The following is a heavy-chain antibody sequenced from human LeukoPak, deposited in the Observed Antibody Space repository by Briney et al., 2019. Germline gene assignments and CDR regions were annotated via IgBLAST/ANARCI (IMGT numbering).Heavy chain of an antibody. D-gene: IGHD1-26*01. CDR3: ARDYEYGGSLSP. Sequence: ASVKVSCKASGYTFTSYYMHWVRQAPGQGLEWMGWINPNSGGTNYAQKFQGRVTMTRDTSISTAYMELSRLRSDDTAVYYCARDYEYGGSLSPWGQGTLVTVSS. CDR2: INPNSGGT. CDR1: GYTFTSYY. J-gene: IGHJ5*02. V-gene: IGHV1-2*02.